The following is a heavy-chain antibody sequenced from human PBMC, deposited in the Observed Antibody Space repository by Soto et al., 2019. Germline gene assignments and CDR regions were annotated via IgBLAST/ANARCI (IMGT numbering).Heavy chain of an antibody. Sequence: QLQLQESGPGLVKPLETLSLTCTVYGGSISSSTSYWGWIRQPPGKGLEWIGSIYYSGSTYYKASLKSRVTISVDTSKNPFALTLTSATAADTAMYFWARPRSSSGWEAGCGFDVCGQGTMVTVCS. CDR1: GGSISSSTSY. D-gene: IGHD6-19*01. J-gene: IGHJ3*01. V-gene: IGHV4-39*01. CDR3: ARPRSSSGWEAGCGFDV. CDR2: IYYSGST.